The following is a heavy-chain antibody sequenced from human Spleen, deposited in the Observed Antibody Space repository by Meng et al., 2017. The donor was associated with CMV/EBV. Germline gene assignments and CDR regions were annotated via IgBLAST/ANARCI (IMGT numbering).Heavy chain of an antibody. CDR2: INPNSGGT. CDR1: GYTFTGYY. D-gene: IGHD2-15*01. J-gene: IGHJ4*02. CDR3: ARYGKNCSGGSCLIDY. Sequence: QVQLVQSGAEVKKPGASVKVSCKASGYTFTGYYMHWVRQAPGQGLEWMGRINPNSGGTNYAQKFQGRVTMTRDTSISTAYMELSRLRSDDTAVYYCARYGKNCSGGSCLIDYWGQGTLVTVSS. V-gene: IGHV1-2*06.